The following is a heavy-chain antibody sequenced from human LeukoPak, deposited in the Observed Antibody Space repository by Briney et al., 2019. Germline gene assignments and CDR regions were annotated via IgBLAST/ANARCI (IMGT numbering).Heavy chain of an antibody. J-gene: IGHJ4*02. CDR3: LSVHDSSGYYMSPGDY. V-gene: IGHV3-23*01. CDR1: GFTFSSYA. CDR2: ISGSGGTT. D-gene: IGHD3-22*01. Sequence: TGGSLRLSCAASGFTFSSYAMSWVRQAPGKGLDWVSVISGSGGTTYYADSVKGRFTISRDNSKNTLYLQMNSLRAEDTAVYYCLSVHDSSGYYMSPGDYWGQGTLVTVSS.